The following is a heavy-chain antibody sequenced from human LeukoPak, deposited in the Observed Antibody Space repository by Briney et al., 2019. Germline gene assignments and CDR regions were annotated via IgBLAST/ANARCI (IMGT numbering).Heavy chain of an antibody. D-gene: IGHD1-26*01. CDR1: GFTFSSYS. Sequence: GGSLRLSCAASGFTFSSYSMNWVRQAPGKGLEWVSYISSSSSTIYYADSVKGRFTISRDNAKNSLYLQMNSLRAEDTAVYYCARRPPGATRAFDIWGQGTMVTVSS. J-gene: IGHJ3*02. CDR2: ISSSSSTI. CDR3: ARRPPGATRAFDI. V-gene: IGHV3-48*01.